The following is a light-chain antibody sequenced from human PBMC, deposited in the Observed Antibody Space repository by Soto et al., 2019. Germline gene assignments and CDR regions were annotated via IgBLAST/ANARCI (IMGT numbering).Light chain of an antibody. CDR1: SSNIGGNY. CDR2: SNN. CDR3: AAWDDSLSRAV. V-gene: IGLV1-47*02. J-gene: IGLJ7*01. Sequence: QSVLTQPPSASGTPGQRVTNSCSGSSSNIGGNYVYWYQQLPGTAPKLLIYSNNHRPSGVPDRFSGSKSGTSASLAISGLRSEDEAHYYCAAWDDSLSRAVFGGGTQLTVL.